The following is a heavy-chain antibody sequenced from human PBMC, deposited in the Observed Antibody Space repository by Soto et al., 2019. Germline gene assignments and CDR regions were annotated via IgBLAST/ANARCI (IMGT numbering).Heavy chain of an antibody. Sequence: EGSLRLSCAASGFTFSSYGMHWVRQAPGKGLQWVAIISYDGSHKYYADSMKGRFTISRDNSKNTLYLQMDSLKVEDTALYHCVKDVSYFDTTASLDFWGQGTMVTVSS. CDR2: ISYDGSHK. V-gene: IGHV3-30*18. J-gene: IGHJ4*02. D-gene: IGHD3-22*01. CDR3: VKDVSYFDTTASLDF. CDR1: GFTFSSYG.